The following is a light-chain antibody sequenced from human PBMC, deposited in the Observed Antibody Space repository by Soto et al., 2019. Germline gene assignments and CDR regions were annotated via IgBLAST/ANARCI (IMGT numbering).Light chain of an antibody. CDR2: VNGDGRH. V-gene: IGLV4-69*02. CDR1: SAHSNYA. Sequence: QLVLTQSPSASAPLGASVKLTCTLSSAHSNYAIAWHQQRPERGPRFLMRVNGDGRHTKGDGIPDRFSGSSSGAERYLTISGLQSDDEADYFCQTWDDGKHVVFGGGTPLTV. CDR3: QTWDDGKHVV. J-gene: IGLJ7*01.